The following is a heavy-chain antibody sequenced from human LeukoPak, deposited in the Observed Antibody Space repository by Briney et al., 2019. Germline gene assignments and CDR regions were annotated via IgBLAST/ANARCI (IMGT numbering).Heavy chain of an antibody. CDR1: GFTFDEFA. Sequence: PGGSLRLSCAASGFTFDEFAMHSVRQAPGKGLEWVSLISGDGTTTYYAASVKGRFTISRDNNKNSLYLQMNNLGTEDTALYYCAKDLSSVFDAFNIWGQGTLVTVSS. D-gene: IGHD3-10*01. CDR3: AKDLSSVFDAFNI. V-gene: IGHV3-43*02. J-gene: IGHJ3*02. CDR2: ISGDGTTT.